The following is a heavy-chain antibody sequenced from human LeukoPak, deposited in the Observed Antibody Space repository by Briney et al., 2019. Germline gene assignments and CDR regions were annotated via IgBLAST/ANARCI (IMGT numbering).Heavy chain of an antibody. CDR3: AKTILSSGYAFDI. CDR1: GFTSSSNW. Sequence: GGSLRLSCAASGFTSSSNWMHWVRQAPGKGPVWVSRINSDGSTTSYADSVRGRFTISRDNSKNTLYLQMDSLRPEDTAVYYCAKTILSSGYAFDIWGQGTMVTVSS. CDR2: INSDGSTT. J-gene: IGHJ3*02. V-gene: IGHV3-74*01. D-gene: IGHD6-19*01.